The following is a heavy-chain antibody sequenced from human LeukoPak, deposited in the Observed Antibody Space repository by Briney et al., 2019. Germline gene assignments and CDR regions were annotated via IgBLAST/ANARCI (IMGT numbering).Heavy chain of an antibody. CDR1: GYTFTSYG. CDR2: ISAYNGNT. J-gene: IGHJ6*03. Sequence: GASVKVSCKASGYTFTSYGISWVRQAPGQGLEWMGWISAYNGNTNYAQKLQGRVTMTTDTSTSTAYMELSSLRSEDTAVYYCARDRINDSSAELPFLYMDVWGKGTTVTISS. CDR3: ARDRINDSSAELPFLYMDV. V-gene: IGHV1-18*01. D-gene: IGHD3-22*01.